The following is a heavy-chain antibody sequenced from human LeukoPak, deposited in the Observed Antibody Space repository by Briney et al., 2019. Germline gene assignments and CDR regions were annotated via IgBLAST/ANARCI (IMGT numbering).Heavy chain of an antibody. D-gene: IGHD1-20*01. Sequence: SETLSLTCTVSGGSISSYYWTWIRQPPGKGLEWIGYIYSSGSTNYNPSLKSRVTISVDTSKNQFSLKLSSVTAADTAVYYCARRYNWKSYYYMDFWGKGTTVTVSS. CDR2: IYSSGST. CDR1: GGSISSYY. V-gene: IGHV4-59*01. J-gene: IGHJ6*03. CDR3: ARRYNWKSYYYMDF.